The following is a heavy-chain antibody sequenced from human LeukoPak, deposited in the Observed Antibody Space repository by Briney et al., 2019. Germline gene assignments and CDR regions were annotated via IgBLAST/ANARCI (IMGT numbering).Heavy chain of an antibody. CDR3: AKVEYYYDSTHAFDI. CDR1: GFIFSSDA. CDR2: IRGSGGVT. Sequence: GRSPRLSCAASGFIFSSDAVSWVRQAPGKGLQWVSDIRGSGGVTYYADSVKGRFTISRDNSKNTLYLQMNSLRAEDTAVYYCAKVEYYYDSTHAFDIWGQGTMVTVSS. J-gene: IGHJ3*02. D-gene: IGHD3-22*01. V-gene: IGHV3-23*01.